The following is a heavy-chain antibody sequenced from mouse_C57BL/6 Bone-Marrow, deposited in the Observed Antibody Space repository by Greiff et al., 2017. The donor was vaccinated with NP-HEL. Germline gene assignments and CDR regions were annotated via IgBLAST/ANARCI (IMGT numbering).Heavy chain of an antibody. D-gene: IGHD1-2*01. CDR1: GYTFTSYT. CDR3: ARDGALLRYFDY. J-gene: IGHJ2*01. Sequence: VQLQQSGAELARPGASVKMSCKASGYTFTSYTMHWVKQRPGQGLEWIGYINPSSGYTKYNQKFKDKATLTADKSSSTAYMQLSSLTSEDSAVYYCARDGALLRYFDYWGQGTTLTVSS. V-gene: IGHV1-4*01. CDR2: INPSSGYT.